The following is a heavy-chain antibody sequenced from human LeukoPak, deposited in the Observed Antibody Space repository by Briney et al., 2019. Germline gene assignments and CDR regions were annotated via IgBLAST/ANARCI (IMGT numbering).Heavy chain of an antibody. Sequence: ASVKVSCKASGYTFTSYVINWVRQAPGQGLEWMGWISAYNGNTNYAQKLQGRVTMTTDTSTSTAYMELRSLRSEDTAVYYCAREGYSSSWNYFDYWGQGALVTVSS. J-gene: IGHJ4*02. D-gene: IGHD6-13*01. CDR1: GYTFTSYV. CDR2: ISAYNGNT. V-gene: IGHV1-18*01. CDR3: AREGYSSSWNYFDY.